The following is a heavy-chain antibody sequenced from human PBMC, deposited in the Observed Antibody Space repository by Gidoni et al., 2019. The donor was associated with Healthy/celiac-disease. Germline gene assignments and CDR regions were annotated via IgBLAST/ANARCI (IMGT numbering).Heavy chain of an antibody. CDR1: GFTFSSYG. CDR3: ARGAATGHYYYYGMDV. V-gene: IGHV3-30*03. J-gene: IGHJ6*02. D-gene: IGHD6-25*01. CDR2: ISYDGSNK. Sequence: QVQLVESGGGVVQPGRSLRLSCAASGFTFSSYGMHWVRQAPGKGLEWVAVISYDGSNKYYADSVKGRFTISRDNSKNTLYLQMNSLRAEDTAVYYCARGAATGHYYYYGMDVWGQGTTVTVSS.